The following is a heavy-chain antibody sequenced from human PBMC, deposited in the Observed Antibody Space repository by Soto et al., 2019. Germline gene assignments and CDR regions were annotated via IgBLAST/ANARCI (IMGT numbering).Heavy chain of an antibody. V-gene: IGHV3-23*01. Sequence: EVQLLESGGGLVQPGGSLRLSCAASGFTFSSYAMSWVRQAPGKGLEWVSAISGSGGSTYYADSVKGRFTISRDNSKNTLYLQMNSLRAEDTAVYYCAKDMITFGGVIDPFDYWGQGTLVTVSS. CDR3: AKDMITFGGVIDPFDY. CDR2: ISGSGGST. J-gene: IGHJ4*02. CDR1: GFTFSSYA. D-gene: IGHD3-16*02.